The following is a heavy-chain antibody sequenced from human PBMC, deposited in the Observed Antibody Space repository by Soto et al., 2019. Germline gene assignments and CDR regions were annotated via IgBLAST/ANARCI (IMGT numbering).Heavy chain of an antibody. D-gene: IGHD3-3*02. Sequence: EVQLVETGGGLIQPGGSLRLSCAVSGFTVSTNYMSWVRQAPGKGLEWVSALYAGGSTYYADSVKGRFTISRDNSKNTLHLQMNSLRAEDTALYYCARHRDAFSSTFDYWGQGTVVTVSS. V-gene: IGHV3-53*02. CDR2: LYAGGST. J-gene: IGHJ4*02. CDR1: GFTVSTNY. CDR3: ARHRDAFSSTFDY.